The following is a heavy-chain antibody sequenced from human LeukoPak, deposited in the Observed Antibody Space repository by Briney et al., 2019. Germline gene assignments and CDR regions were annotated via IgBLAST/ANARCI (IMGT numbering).Heavy chain of an antibody. CDR2: ISAYNGNT. J-gene: IGHJ6*02. CDR3: ARAPAFWSGYYDSDYYGMDV. CDR1: GGTFSSYA. D-gene: IGHD3-3*01. Sequence: ASVKVSCKASGGTFSSYAISWVRQAPGQGLEWMGWISAYNGNTNYAQKLQGRVTMTTDTSTSTAYMELRSLRSDDTAVYYCARAPAFWSGYYDSDYYGMDVWGQGTTVTVSS. V-gene: IGHV1-18*01.